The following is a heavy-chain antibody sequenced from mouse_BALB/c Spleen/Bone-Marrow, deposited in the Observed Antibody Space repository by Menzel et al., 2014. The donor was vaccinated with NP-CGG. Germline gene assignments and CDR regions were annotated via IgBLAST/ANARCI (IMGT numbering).Heavy chain of an antibody. J-gene: IGHJ4*01. CDR2: IYPSDSYT. D-gene: IGHD2-10*02. V-gene: IGHV1S126*01. CDR3: TRQYGNYYAMDY. CDR1: GYTFTSYW. Sequence: VQRVESGAELVRPGASVKVSCKASGYTFTSYWINWVKQRPGQGLEWIGNIYPSDSYTNYNQNFKDKATLTVDKSSSTAYMQLGSPTSEDSAVYYCTRQYGNYYAMDYWGQGTSVTVSS.